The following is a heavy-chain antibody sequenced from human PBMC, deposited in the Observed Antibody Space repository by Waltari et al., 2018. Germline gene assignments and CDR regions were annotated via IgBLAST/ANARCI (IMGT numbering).Heavy chain of an antibody. CDR1: GGAFSAYY. V-gene: IGHV4-34*01. J-gene: IGHJ5*02. CDR3: ARPLPVGGYYWDL. CDR2: IKHTGNT. Sequence: QVQLQLWGAGLLKPSETLSLTFAVDGGAFSAYYWTWIRQPPGMGLEWFGEIKHTGNTNYNPSLKSRVTLSIDTSKSQISLNLRSVTAADTAVYYCARPLPVGGYYWDLWAQGTLVTVSS. D-gene: IGHD3-22*01.